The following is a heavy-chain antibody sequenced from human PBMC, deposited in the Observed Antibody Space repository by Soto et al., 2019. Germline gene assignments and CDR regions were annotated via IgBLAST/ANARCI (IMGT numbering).Heavy chain of an antibody. Sequence: SETLSLTCAVSGFSISSSNWGGWVRQPPGKGMEWIGYIYYSGTTYYNPSLKSRVTMSVDTSKNQFSLKLTSVTAVDTAVYYCARAHCSGGSCYSVQHWFDPWGQGTLVTVSS. J-gene: IGHJ5*02. V-gene: IGHV4-28*03. CDR3: ARAHCSGGSCYSVQHWFDP. D-gene: IGHD2-15*01. CDR1: GFSISSSNW. CDR2: IYYSGTT.